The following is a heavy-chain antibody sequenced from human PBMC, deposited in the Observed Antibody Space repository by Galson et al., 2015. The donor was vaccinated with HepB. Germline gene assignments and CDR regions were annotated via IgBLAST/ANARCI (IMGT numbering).Heavy chain of an antibody. D-gene: IGHD5-18*01. V-gene: IGHV3-30*18. CDR1: GFTFSSYG. J-gene: IGHJ4*02. Sequence: SLRLSCAASGFTFSSYGMHWVRQAPGKGLEWVAVISYDGSNKYYADSVKGRFTISRDNSKNTLYLQMNSLRAEDTAVYYCAKDVDTAMVGGSVATGADYWGQGTLVTVSS. CDR3: AKDVDTAMVGGSVATGADY. CDR2: ISYDGSNK.